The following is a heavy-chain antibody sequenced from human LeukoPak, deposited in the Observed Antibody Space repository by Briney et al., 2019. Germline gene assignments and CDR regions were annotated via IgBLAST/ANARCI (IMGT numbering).Heavy chain of an antibody. D-gene: IGHD2-2*01. V-gene: IGHV1-46*01. J-gene: IGHJ5*02. Sequence: ASVKVSCKASGYTFTSYYMHWVRQAPGQGLEWMGIINPSGGSTSYAQKFQGRVTMTRGTSTSTVYMELSSLRSEDTAVYYCARAIGYCSSTSCFYNWFDPWGQGTLVTVSS. CDR1: GYTFTSYY. CDR3: ARAIGYCSSTSCFYNWFDP. CDR2: INPSGGST.